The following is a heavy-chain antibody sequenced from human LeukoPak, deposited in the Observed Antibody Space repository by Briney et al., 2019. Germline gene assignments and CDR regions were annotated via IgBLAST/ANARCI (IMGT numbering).Heavy chain of an antibody. CDR2: ISSSGNSI. J-gene: IGHJ4*02. V-gene: IGHV3-11*01. CDR3: AREMEGDYGSGTFFDL. Sequence: PGRSLRLSCAASAFFFSDYYMSSVRQAPGKGLEWVSYISSSGNSIYYADSVKGRFTISRDNAKNSLYLQMNSLRAEDTAVYYCAREMEGDYGSGTFFDLWGQGNMVTVSS. CDR1: AFFFSDYY. D-gene: IGHD3-10*01.